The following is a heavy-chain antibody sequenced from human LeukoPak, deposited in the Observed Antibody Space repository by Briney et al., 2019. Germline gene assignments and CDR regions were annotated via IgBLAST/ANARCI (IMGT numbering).Heavy chain of an antibody. CDR2: IKQDRSEK. CDR1: GFTFSNYW. D-gene: IGHD1-26*01. CDR3: ARAYSERYGLGYYYMDV. J-gene: IGHJ6*03. Sequence: GGSLRLSCAASGFTFSNYWMNWVRQAPGKGLEWVANIKQDRSEKYYVDSVKGRFTISRDNGKNSLYLQMNSLRAEDTAVYYCARAYSERYGLGYYYMDVWGKGTTVTISS. V-gene: IGHV3-7*01.